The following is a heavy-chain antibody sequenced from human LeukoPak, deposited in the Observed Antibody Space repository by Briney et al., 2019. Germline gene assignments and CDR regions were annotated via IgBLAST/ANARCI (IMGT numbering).Heavy chain of an antibody. V-gene: IGHV4-59*01. J-gene: IGHJ4*01. CDR2: IYYTGIP. CDR1: GGSISSYH. D-gene: IGHD3-10*02. Sequence: PSETLSLTCTVSGGSISSYHWSWIRQPPGKGLEWIGNIYYTGIPTYNPSLKSRVTMSVDTSKNQFSLHVTSVTAADTAVYYCARSLSRRVRGVIMRVGFESWGQGTQVTVSS. CDR3: ARSLSRRVRGVIMRVGFES.